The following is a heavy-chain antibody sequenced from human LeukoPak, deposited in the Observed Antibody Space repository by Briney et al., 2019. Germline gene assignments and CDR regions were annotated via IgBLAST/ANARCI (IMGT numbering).Heavy chain of an antibody. CDR2: IWHDGSHK. V-gene: IGHV3-33*01. J-gene: IGHJ4*02. Sequence: GGSLRLSCAASGFAFNTYAMHWVRQAPGQGLEWVALIWHDGSHKFYSNSVRGQFTISRDNAKNSLYLQMNSLRAEDTAVYYCARDAGYGGNSDYWGQGTLVTVSS. D-gene: IGHD4-23*01. CDR3: ARDAGYGGNSDY. CDR1: GFAFNTYA.